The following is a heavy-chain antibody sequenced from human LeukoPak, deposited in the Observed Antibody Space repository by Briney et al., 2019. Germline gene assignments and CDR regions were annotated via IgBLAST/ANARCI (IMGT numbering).Heavy chain of an antibody. CDR3: ARDLVDYYGSGSVFYGMDV. CDR1: GGSLSSGGYS. V-gene: IGHV4-30-2*01. J-gene: IGHJ6*04. CDR2: IYHSGST. Sequence: SETLSLTCAVSGGSLSSGGYSWSWIRQPPGKGLEWIGYIYHSGSTYYNPSLKSRVTISVDRSKNQFSLKLSSVTAADTAVYYCARDLVDYYGSGSVFYGMDVWGKGTTVTVSS. D-gene: IGHD3-10*01.